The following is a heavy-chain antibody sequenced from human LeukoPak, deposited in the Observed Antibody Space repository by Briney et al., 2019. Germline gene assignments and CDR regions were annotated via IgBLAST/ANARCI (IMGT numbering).Heavy chain of an antibody. Sequence: GGSLRLSCAASGFTFSSYGMHWVRQAPGKGLEWVAFIRYDGSNKYYADSVKGRFTISRDNSKNTLYLQMNSLRAEDTAVYYCATFNYYGSGSYSSTDYWGQGTLVTVSS. CDR3: ATFNYYGSGSYSSTDY. J-gene: IGHJ4*02. V-gene: IGHV3-30*02. D-gene: IGHD3-10*01. CDR1: GFTFSSYG. CDR2: IRYDGSNK.